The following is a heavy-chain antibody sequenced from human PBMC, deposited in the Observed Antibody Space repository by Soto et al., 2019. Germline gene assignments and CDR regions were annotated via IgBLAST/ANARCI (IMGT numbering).Heavy chain of an antibody. V-gene: IGHV4-30-4*01. D-gene: IGHD3-3*01. CDR2: IYYSGST. J-gene: IGHJ6*03. Sequence: SETLSLTCTVSGGSISSGDYYWSRIRQPPGKGLEWIGYIYYSGSTYYNPSLKSRVTISVDTSKNQFSLKLSSVTAADTAVYYCAGRGYYDFWSGYWFYYYYMDVWGKGTTVTVSS. CDR3: AGRGYYDFWSGYWFYYYYMDV. CDR1: GGSISSGDYY.